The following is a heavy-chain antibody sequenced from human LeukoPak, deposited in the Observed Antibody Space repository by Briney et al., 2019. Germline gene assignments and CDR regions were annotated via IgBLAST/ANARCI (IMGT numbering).Heavy chain of an antibody. D-gene: IGHD6-13*01. J-gene: IGHJ4*02. CDR3: ARAPRNSSTMLDF. Sequence: ASVKVSRKASGYTFTSYWIQWVRQAPGQGLEWVGLINPDGGSTAYAHRFQGRVIMTRDTSTSTAYMDLSSLRSEDTAVYHCARAPRNSSTMLDFWGQGTLVTISS. CDR1: GYTFTSYW. V-gene: IGHV1-46*01. CDR2: INPDGGST.